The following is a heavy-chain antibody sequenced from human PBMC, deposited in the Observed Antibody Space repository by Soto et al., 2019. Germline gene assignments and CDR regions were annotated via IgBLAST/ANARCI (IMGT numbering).Heavy chain of an antibody. CDR3: ARDKGSKAWYYFFDF. CDR2: ISAYNGNT. CDR1: GYTFTTYG. V-gene: IGHV1-18*01. D-gene: IGHD1-26*01. J-gene: IGHJ4*02. Sequence: QVHLVQSRAEVKKPGASVQVSCKASGYTFTTYGIAWVRQAPGQGLEWLGWISAYNGNTNYAQKFQGRVTMTTETSTNTAYMEVRSLRSDETAVYYCARDKGSKAWYYFFDFWGQGTLVTVSS.